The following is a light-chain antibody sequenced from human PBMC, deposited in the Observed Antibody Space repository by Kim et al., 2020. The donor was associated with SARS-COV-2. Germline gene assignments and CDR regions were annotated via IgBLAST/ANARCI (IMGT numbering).Light chain of an antibody. Sequence: GERLTLACRHSQSCSSSYLAWYQQKPGQAPRLLIYGASSRATGIPDRFSGSGSGTDFTLTISRLEPEDFAVYYCQQYGSSPPRLTFGGGTKVDIK. CDR1: QSCSSSY. V-gene: IGKV3-20*01. CDR3: QQYGSSPPRLT. CDR2: GAS. J-gene: IGKJ4*01.